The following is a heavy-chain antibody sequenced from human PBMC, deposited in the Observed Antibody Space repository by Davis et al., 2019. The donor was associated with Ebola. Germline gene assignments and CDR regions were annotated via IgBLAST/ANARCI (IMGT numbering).Heavy chain of an antibody. V-gene: IGHV1-3*01. D-gene: IGHD1-26*01. CDR3: ARAFTLWELFL. Sequence: AASVKVSCKASGYTFSGYYMHWVRQAPGQRLEWMGWINAGNGNTKYSQKFQGRVTITRDTSASTAYMELSSLRSEDTAVYYCARAFTLWELFLWGQGTLVTVSS. J-gene: IGHJ4*02. CDR1: GYTFSGYY. CDR2: INAGNGNT.